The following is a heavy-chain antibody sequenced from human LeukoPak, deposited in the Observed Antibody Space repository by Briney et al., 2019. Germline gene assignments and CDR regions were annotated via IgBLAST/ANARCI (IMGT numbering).Heavy chain of an antibody. CDR2: ISDSGGTT. Sequence: GGSLRLSCAVSGITLSNYGMSWVRQAPGKGLQWVAGISDSGGTTKYADSVKGRFTISRDNPRNTLYLQMSILRPEDTAVYFCAKRGVVIRVILVGFHKQANYFDSWGQGVLVTVSS. CDR3: AKRGVVIRVILVGFHKQANYFDS. D-gene: IGHD3-22*01. V-gene: IGHV3-23*01. J-gene: IGHJ4*02. CDR1: GITLSNYG.